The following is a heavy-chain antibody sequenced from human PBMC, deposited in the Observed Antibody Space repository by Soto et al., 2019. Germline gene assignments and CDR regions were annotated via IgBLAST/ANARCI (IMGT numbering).Heavy chain of an antibody. J-gene: IGHJ4*02. CDR1: RYSFASYW. D-gene: IGHD3-10*01. CDR3: ASGWTYYYSSPRNYDFDY. Sequence: GESPKIPCQWFRYSFASYWIDWVRQVPGKGLEWMGIILPQNSTARHSASSQGQVTFSADNSISTAYLHWGGLTPWHAEIYYCASGWTYYYSSPRNYDFDYWGQGTLVTVSS. CDR2: ILPQNSTA. V-gene: IGHV5-51*01.